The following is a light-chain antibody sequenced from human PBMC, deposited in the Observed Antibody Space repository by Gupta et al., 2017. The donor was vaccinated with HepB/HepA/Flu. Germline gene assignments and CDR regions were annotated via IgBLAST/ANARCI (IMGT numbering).Light chain of an antibody. V-gene: IGLV2-11*01. CDR3: CSYAGTYIHYV. CDR1: SSDVGGYIY. Sequence: SALTQPRSVSGSPGPSVTISCTGTSSDVGGYIYVSWYQHPPGKPPKLVIYDVTKRPSGVPDRFSGSKSGTTASLTISGLQAEDEADYYCCSYAGTYIHYVFGTGTKVTVL. CDR2: DVT. J-gene: IGLJ1*01.